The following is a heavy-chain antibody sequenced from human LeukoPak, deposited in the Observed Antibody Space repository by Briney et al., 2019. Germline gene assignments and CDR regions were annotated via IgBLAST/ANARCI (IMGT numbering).Heavy chain of an antibody. Sequence: GGSLRLSCAASGFTFSNYWMSWVRQAPGKGLEWVANIKQDGSEKYYVDSVKGRFTISRDNAKNSLYLQMNSLRAEDTAVYYCARDNPMYSSGWYDYWGQGTLVTVSS. V-gene: IGHV3-7*01. CDR2: IKQDGSEK. CDR3: ARDNPMYSSGWYDY. J-gene: IGHJ4*02. CDR1: GFTFSNYW. D-gene: IGHD6-19*01.